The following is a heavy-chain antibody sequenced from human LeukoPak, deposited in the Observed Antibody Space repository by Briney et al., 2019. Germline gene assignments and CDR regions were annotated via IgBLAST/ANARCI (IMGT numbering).Heavy chain of an antibody. CDR3: ASGGHYCSGGSCHTNWFDP. CDR1: GGTFRSYA. Sequence: ASVEGSCKASGGTFRSYAINWVRQAPGQGREWMGGITPIFGTANYAQRFQGRVTITTDESTSTAYMELSSLRSEDTAVYYCASGGHYCSGGSCHTNWFDPWGQGTLVTVSS. V-gene: IGHV1-69*05. J-gene: IGHJ5*02. CDR2: ITPIFGTA. D-gene: IGHD2-15*01.